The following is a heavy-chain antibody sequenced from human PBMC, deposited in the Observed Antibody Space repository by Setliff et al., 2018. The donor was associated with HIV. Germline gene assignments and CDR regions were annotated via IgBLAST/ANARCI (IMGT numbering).Heavy chain of an antibody. Sequence: LRLSCAASGFTFSGFEMNLVRQAPGKGLEWVSYISGSGDSRAYADSVKGRFTISRDNAKNSLYLQMNSLRVDDTAVYYCARDLYGVSATAFDVWGQGTMVTVSS. V-gene: IGHV3-48*03. CDR3: ARDLYGVSATAFDV. D-gene: IGHD6-13*01. J-gene: IGHJ3*01. CDR2: ISGSGDSR. CDR1: GFTFSGFE.